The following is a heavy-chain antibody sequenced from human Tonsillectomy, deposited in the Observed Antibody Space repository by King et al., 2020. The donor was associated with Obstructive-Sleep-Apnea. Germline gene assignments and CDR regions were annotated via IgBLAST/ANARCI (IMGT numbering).Heavy chain of an antibody. CDR3: AKVWYYDSTGYFPFDY. CDR1: GFTFSSYA. V-gene: IGHV3-23*04. Sequence: QLVQSGGGLVQPGGSLRLSCAASGFTFSSYAMSWVRQAPGKGLEWVSAISGSGGSIYYTDSVRGRFTISTENSKNTLYLQMNSLRAEDTAVFYCAKVWYYDSTGYFPFDYWGQGTLVTVSS. CDR2: ISGSGGSI. J-gene: IGHJ4*02. D-gene: IGHD3-22*01.